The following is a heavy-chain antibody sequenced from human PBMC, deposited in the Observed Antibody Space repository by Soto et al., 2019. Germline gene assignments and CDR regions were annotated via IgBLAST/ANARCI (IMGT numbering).Heavy chain of an antibody. Sequence: GGSLRLSCAASGFTFSSYGMHWVRQAPGKGLEWVAVISYDGSNKYYADPVKGRFTISRDNSKNTLYLQMNSLRAEDTAVYYCAASGIAARPQYYFDYWGQGDLVTVSS. CDR2: ISYDGSNK. J-gene: IGHJ4*02. CDR1: GFTFSSYG. D-gene: IGHD6-6*01. CDR3: AASGIAARPQYYFDY. V-gene: IGHV3-30*03.